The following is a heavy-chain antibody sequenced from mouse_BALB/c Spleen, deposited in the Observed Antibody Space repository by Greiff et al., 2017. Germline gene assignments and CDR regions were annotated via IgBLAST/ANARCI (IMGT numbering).Heavy chain of an antibody. CDR3: ARVTPVYWYFDD. Sequence: DVMLVESGGGLVKPGGSLKLSCAASGFTFSSYAMSWVRQTPEKRLEWVASISSGGSTYYPDSVKGRFTISRDNARNILYLQMSSLRSEDTAMYYCARVTPVYWYFDDWGAGTTVTVSS. CDR2: ISSGGST. J-gene: IGHJ1*01. D-gene: IGHD1-3*01. CDR1: GFTFSSYA. V-gene: IGHV5-6-5*01.